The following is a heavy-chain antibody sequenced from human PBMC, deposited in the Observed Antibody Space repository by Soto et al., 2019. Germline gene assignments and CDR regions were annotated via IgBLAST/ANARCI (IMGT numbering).Heavy chain of an antibody. J-gene: IGHJ6*02. CDR3: AIQRDFPMDV. D-gene: IGHD3-9*01. Sequence: QVQLQESGPGLVKPSQTLSLTCTVSGGSISSGGYYWSWIRQHPGKGLEWIGFIYYGVSTYYNPSLKLRVTLSVDTSKNQFSLKLSFVTAADTVVYYCAIQRDFPMDVWGQGTTVTVSS. CDR1: GGSISSGGYY. V-gene: IGHV4-31*03. CDR2: IYYGVST.